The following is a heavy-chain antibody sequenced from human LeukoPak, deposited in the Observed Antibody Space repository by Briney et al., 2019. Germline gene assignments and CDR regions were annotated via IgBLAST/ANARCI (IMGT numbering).Heavy chain of an antibody. D-gene: IGHD3-22*01. V-gene: IGHV4-4*07. Sequence: SETLSLTCTVSGGSISSYYWSWIRQPAGKGLEWIGRIYTSGSTDYNPSLKSRVTISVDTSKNQFSLKLSSVTAADTAVYYCARDAPLDYYDSSGYWGPLYYFDYWGQGTLVTVSS. CDR1: GGSISSYY. CDR2: IYTSGST. CDR3: ARDAPLDYYDSSGYWGPLYYFDY. J-gene: IGHJ4*02.